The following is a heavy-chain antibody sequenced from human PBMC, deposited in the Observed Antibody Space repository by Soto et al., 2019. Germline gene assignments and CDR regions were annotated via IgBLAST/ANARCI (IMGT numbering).Heavy chain of an antibody. CDR1: GFTFSSYS. V-gene: IGHV3-21*01. D-gene: IGHD5-18*01. Sequence: EVQLVESGGGLVKPGGSLRLSCAASGFTFSSYSMNWVRQAPGKGLEWVAAISSSSRYIYYADSVKGRFTISRDNAKNSLYLQMNSLRAEDTAVYYCARGPGGYSYDPFAYWGQGTLVTVSS. CDR3: ARGPGGYSYDPFAY. J-gene: IGHJ4*02. CDR2: ISSSSRYI.